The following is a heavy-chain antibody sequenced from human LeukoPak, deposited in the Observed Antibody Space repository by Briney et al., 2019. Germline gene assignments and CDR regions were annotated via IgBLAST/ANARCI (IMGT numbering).Heavy chain of an antibody. CDR1: GFTFTNAW. D-gene: IGHD5-12*01. Sequence: GGSLRLSCAASGFTFTNAWMDRVRQAPGKGLEWVGRIKSRPDGGTTDYAAPVKGRFTISRDDSKNTLYLHMNSLKTEDTAVYYCITVYDSVANWGQGTLVTVSS. CDR2: IKSRPDGGTT. CDR3: ITVYDSVAN. V-gene: IGHV3-15*01. J-gene: IGHJ4*02.